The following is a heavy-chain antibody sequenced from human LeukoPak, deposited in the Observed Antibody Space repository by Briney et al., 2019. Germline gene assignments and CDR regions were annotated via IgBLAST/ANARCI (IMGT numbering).Heavy chain of an antibody. D-gene: IGHD5-12*01. V-gene: IGHV3-33*01. CDR1: GFTFSNYG. CDR3: ARGGGYDSQFDY. Sequence: GGSLRLSCVASGFTFSNYGMHWVRQAPGKGLEWVAIVWYDGSKKYYADSVKGRFTISRDNAKNSLYLQMNSLRAEDTAVYYCARGGGYDSQFDYWGQGTLVTVSS. J-gene: IGHJ4*02. CDR2: VWYDGSKK.